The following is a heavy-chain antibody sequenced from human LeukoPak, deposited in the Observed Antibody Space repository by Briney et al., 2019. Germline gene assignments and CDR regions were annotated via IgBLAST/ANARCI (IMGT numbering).Heavy chain of an antibody. Sequence: GGSLRLSCAASGFTFSSYWMSWVRQAPGKGLEWVASIKQDGSEKYYVDSVKGRFTISRDNAKNSLYLQMNSLRAEDTAVYYCARARITMVRGVISRRNYFDYWGQGTLVTVSS. CDR3: ARARITMVRGVISRRNYFDY. D-gene: IGHD3-10*01. V-gene: IGHV3-7*01. CDR1: GFTFSSYW. CDR2: IKQDGSEK. J-gene: IGHJ4*02.